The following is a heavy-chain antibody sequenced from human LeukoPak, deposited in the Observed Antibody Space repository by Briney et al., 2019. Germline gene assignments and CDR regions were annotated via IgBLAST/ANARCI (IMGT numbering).Heavy chain of an antibody. CDR1: GFTFSSYS. Sequence: GGSLRLSCAASGFTFSSYSMNWVRQAPGKGLEWVSFIIGSGGSTYYADSVKGRFTISRDNSKNTLYLQMNSLRAEDTAVYYCAKAPAHHAEGWFDPWGQGTLVTVSS. D-gene: IGHD2-2*01. V-gene: IGHV3-23*01. CDR2: IIGSGGST. J-gene: IGHJ5*02. CDR3: AKAPAHHAEGWFDP.